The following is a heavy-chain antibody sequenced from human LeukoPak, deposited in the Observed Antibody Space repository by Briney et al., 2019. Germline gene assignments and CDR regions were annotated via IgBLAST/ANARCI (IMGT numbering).Heavy chain of an antibody. Sequence: GGSLRLSCVASGFSLSTYDMYWVRQAPGKGLEYVSAITSNGGTTYYANSVKGRFTISRDNSTNTLYLQMGSLRAEDMAVYYCARGYCSSTSCTNDYWGQGTLVTVS. CDR3: ARGYCSSTSCTNDY. V-gene: IGHV3-64*01. CDR1: GFSLSTYD. CDR2: ITSNGGTT. J-gene: IGHJ4*02. D-gene: IGHD2-2*01.